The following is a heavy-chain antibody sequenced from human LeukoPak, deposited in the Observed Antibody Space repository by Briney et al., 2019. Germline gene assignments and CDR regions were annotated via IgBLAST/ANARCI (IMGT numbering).Heavy chain of an antibody. J-gene: IGHJ4*02. Sequence: GESLRLSCTASGFTFSSYAMDWVRQAPGKGLEWVSAISGSGRDTFYADSVKGRFTISRDNSKNTLYLQMNSLRAEDTAVYSCARGTVTAPDYWGQGTLVTVSS. V-gene: IGHV3-23*01. CDR1: GFTFSSYA. CDR2: ISGSGRDT. CDR3: ARGTVTAPDY. D-gene: IGHD4-17*01.